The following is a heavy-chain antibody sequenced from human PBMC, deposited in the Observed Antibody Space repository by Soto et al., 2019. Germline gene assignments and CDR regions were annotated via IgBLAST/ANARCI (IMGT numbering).Heavy chain of an antibody. CDR3: AREYKLMWFGKSERGNNWFGP. CDR1: GFTFSSYW. CDR2: INQDGSQK. D-gene: IGHD3-10*01. V-gene: IGHV3-7*03. J-gene: IGHJ5*02. Sequence: EAELVESGGGLVQPGGSLRLSCAASGFTFSSYWMSWVRQAPGKGPEWVANINQDGSQKYYVDSVKGRFTITRDNSKNSVFLQVNSLRVEDTATYFCAREYKLMWFGKSERGNNWFGPWGQGTQVVVSS.